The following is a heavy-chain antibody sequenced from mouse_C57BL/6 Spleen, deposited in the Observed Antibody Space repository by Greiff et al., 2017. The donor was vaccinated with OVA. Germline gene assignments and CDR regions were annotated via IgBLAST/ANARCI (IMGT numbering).Heavy chain of an antibody. CDR1: GYTFTDYY. CDR3: ARTAQATWAMDY. D-gene: IGHD3-2*02. CDR2: INPNNGGT. V-gene: IGHV1-26*01. Sequence: EVQLQQSGPELVKPGASVKISCKASGYTFTDYYMNWVKQSHGKSLEWIGDINPNNGGTSYNQKFKGKATLTVDKSSSTAYMELRSLRSEGSAVYNCARTAQATWAMDYWGQGTSVTVSS. J-gene: IGHJ4*01.